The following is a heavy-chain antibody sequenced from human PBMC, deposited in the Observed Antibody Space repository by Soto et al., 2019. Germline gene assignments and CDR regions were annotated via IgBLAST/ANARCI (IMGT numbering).Heavy chain of an antibody. CDR1: GYTFTGYY. V-gene: IGHV1-2*04. J-gene: IGHJ6*02. Sequence: ASVKVSCKASGYTFTGYYMHWVRQAPGQGLEWMGWINPNSGGTNYAQKFQGWVTMTRDTSISTAYMELSRLRSDDTAVYYCARGRVVGHCSSTSCYPSYGMDVWGQGPTVTVSS. D-gene: IGHD2-2*01. CDR3: ARGRVVGHCSSTSCYPSYGMDV. CDR2: INPNSGGT.